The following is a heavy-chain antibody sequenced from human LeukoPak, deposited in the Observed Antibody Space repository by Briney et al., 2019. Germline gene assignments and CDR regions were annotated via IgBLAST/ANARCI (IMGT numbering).Heavy chain of an antibody. Sequence: ASVKVSCKASGYTFTGYYMHWVRQAPGQGLEWMGWINPNSGGTNYAQKFQGRVTMTRDTSISTAYMELSRLRSDDTAVYYCARDPLQWLVLFTLDYWGQGTLVTVSS. CDR1: GYTFTGYY. V-gene: IGHV1-2*02. D-gene: IGHD6-19*01. CDR3: ARDPLQWLVLFTLDY. CDR2: INPNSGGT. J-gene: IGHJ4*02.